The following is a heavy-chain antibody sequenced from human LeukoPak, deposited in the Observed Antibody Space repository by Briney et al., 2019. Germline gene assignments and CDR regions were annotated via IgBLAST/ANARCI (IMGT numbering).Heavy chain of an antibody. CDR2: INHSGST. V-gene: IGHV4-34*01. J-gene: IGHJ6*03. CDR1: GGSFSGYY. CDR3: ARHRSGSGSLYYYYYMDV. D-gene: IGHD3-3*01. Sequence: SETLSLTCAVYGGSFSGYYWSWIRQPPGKGLEWIGEINHSGSTNYNPSLKSRVTISVDTSKNQFSLKLSSVTAADTAVYYCARHRSGSGSLYYYYYMDVWGKGTTVTVSS.